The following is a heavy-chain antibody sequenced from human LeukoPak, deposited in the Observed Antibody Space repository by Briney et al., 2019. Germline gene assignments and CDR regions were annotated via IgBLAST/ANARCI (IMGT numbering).Heavy chain of an antibody. J-gene: IGHJ4*02. Sequence: SGTLSLTCGVSCGSISSSNWWTSVRQPPGKGLEWIGEIYHSGSTNYNPALKSRVAISVDTSKNQFSLKLSSVTAADTAVYYCARSSKKAPTVVKYWGQGTLVTVSS. CDR2: IYHSGST. V-gene: IGHV4-4*02. D-gene: IGHD4-23*01. CDR1: CGSISSSNW. CDR3: ARSSKKAPTVVKY.